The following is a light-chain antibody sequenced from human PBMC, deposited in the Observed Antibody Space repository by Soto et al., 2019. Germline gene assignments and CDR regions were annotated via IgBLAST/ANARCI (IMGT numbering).Light chain of an antibody. CDR1: QVIASSH. CDR3: QRYTNSIT. Sequence: VLTQSPGTLSLSPGERATLSCSASQVIASSHLAWHQQKPGQAPRLLIFDTSRRATGTPDRFSGSGSETYFTLTITRMEPEDIAVYYCQRYTNSITFGQGNRLEIK. J-gene: IGKJ5*01. V-gene: IGKV3-20*01. CDR2: DTS.